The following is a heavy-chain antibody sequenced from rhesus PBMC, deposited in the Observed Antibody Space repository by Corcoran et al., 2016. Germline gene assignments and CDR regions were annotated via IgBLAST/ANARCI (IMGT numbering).Heavy chain of an antibody. CDR1: GDSISSGYY. J-gene: IGHJ4*01. CDR2: IIGSSGST. D-gene: IGHD2-2*01. V-gene: IGHV4-99*02. Sequence: QVRLQESGPGLVKPSETLSLTCPVSGDSISSGYYWGWIRQPPGKGLEYIGYIIGSSGSTYYNPSLRSRVTISKATSKNQFSLRLNSVTAADTAVYYCAKDPAMAYWGQGVLVTVSS. CDR3: AKDPAMAY.